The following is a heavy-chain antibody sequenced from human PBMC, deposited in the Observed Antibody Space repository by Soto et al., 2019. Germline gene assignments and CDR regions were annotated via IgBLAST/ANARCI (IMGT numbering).Heavy chain of an antibody. D-gene: IGHD3-10*01. CDR2: ISSSSSYT. V-gene: IGHV3-11*06. CDR1: GFTFSDYY. CDR3: ARDTYYYGSGSYLGWFDP. Sequence: GGSLRLSCAASGFTFSDYYMSWIRQAPGKKLEWASYISSSSSYTNYADSVKGRFTISRDNAKNSLYLQMNSLRAEDTAVYYCARDTYYYGSGSYLGWFDPWGQGTLVTVSS. J-gene: IGHJ5*02.